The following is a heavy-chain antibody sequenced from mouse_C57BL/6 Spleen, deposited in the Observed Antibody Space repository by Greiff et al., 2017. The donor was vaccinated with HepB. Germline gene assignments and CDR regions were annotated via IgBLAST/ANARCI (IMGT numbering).Heavy chain of an antibody. D-gene: IGHD2-1*01. CDR3: ARSPYGNYGLYFDY. V-gene: IGHV1-69*01. CDR1: GYTFTSYW. Sequence: QVQLQQPGAELVMPGASVKLSCKASGYTFTSYWMHWVKQRPGQGLEWIGEIDPSDSYTNYNQKFKGKSTLTVDKSSSTAYMQLSSLTSEDSAVYYCARSPYGNYGLYFDYWGQGTTLTVSS. J-gene: IGHJ2*01. CDR2: IDPSDSYT.